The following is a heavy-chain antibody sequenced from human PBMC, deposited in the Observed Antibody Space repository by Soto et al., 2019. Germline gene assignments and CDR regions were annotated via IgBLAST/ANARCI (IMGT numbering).Heavy chain of an antibody. CDR2: TYYRSKWYY. CDR1: GDSVSSNSAA. D-gene: IGHD3-3*01. J-gene: IGHJ4*02. CDR3: ARDGGTGDDFWDY. V-gene: IGHV6-1*01. Sequence: KQSQTLSLTCAISGDSVSSNSAAWNWIRQSPSGGLEWLGRTYYRSKWYYDYAVSVKSRITINPDTSKNQFSLHLNSVTPEDTALYYCARDGGTGDDFWDYWGQGTLVTVSS.